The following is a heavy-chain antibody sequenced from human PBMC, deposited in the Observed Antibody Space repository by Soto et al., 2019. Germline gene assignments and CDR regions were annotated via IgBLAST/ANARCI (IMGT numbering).Heavy chain of an antibody. J-gene: IGHJ3*02. CDR2: IAINRGK. D-gene: IGHD2-21*01. Sequence: EVQLVESGGGLVQPGGSLRLSCAASGFTFSSYDMHWVRQTVGKGLEWVSSIAINRGKYYLDSVRGRFTIATEGAENSPYLQMNNLGAGGKAVYYCVREGVDGDIDAFEMWGQGGVVTVS. CDR1: GFTFSSYD. CDR3: VREGVDGDIDAFEM. V-gene: IGHV3-13*01.